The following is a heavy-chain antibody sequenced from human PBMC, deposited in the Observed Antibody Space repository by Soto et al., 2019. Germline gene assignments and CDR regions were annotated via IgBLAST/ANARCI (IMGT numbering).Heavy chain of an antibody. CDR2: IYYSGST. V-gene: IGHV4-31*03. D-gene: IGHD1-26*01. Sequence: QVQLQESGPGLVKPSQTLSLTCTVSGGSISSGGYYWSWIRQHPGTGLEWIGYIYYSGSTYYNPSLKSRVTISVDTSKNQFSLKLSSVTAADTAVYYCARGDIVGATTWFDPWGQGTLVTVSS. J-gene: IGHJ5*02. CDR3: ARGDIVGATTWFDP. CDR1: GGSISSGGYY.